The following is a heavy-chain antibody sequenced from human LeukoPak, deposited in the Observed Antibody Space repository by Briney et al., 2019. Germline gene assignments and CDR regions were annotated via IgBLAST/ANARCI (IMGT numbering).Heavy chain of an antibody. CDR2: ISSSTNTI. Sequence: GGSLRLSCAASGFTFSSYSMNWVRQAPGKGLEWVSYISSSTNTIYYADSVKGRFTISRDNAKNTLYVQMNSLRGEDTAVYYCARDRHQYDTSGYYYHYYYYGMDVWGQGTTVTVSS. CDR1: GFTFSSYS. D-gene: IGHD3-22*01. CDR3: ARDRHQYDTSGYYYHYYYYGMDV. J-gene: IGHJ6*02. V-gene: IGHV3-48*01.